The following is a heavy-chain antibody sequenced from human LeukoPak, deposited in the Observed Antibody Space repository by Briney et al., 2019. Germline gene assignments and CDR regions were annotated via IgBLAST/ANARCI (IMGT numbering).Heavy chain of an antibody. CDR2: ISGSGGST. V-gene: IGHV3-23*01. CDR1: GFTFSSYA. Sequence: PGESLRLSCAASGFTFSSYAMSWVRQAPGKGLEWVSVISGSGGSTYYADSVKGRFTISRDNSKNTLYLQMNSLRAEDTAVYYCAKGGIQLWLSFDYWGQGTLVTVSS. J-gene: IGHJ4*02. CDR3: AKGGIQLWLSFDY. D-gene: IGHD5-18*01.